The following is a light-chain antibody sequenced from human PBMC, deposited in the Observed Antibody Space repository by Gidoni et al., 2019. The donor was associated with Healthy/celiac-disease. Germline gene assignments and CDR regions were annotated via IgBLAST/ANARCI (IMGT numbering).Light chain of an antibody. CDR1: QSVSSSY. CDR2: GAS. V-gene: IGKV3-20*01. Sequence: DIVLTQSPATLSLSPGERATLSCRASQSVSSSYLAWYQQKPGQAPRLLIYGASSRATGRPDRFSGSGSGTDFTLTISRLEPEDFAVYYCQQYGSSPPLTFGGGTKVEIK. J-gene: IGKJ4*01. CDR3: QQYGSSPPLT.